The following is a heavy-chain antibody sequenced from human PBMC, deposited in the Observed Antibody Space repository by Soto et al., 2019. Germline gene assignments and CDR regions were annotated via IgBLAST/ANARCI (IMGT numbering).Heavy chain of an antibody. CDR1: GFTFSSYE. CDR2: ISSSGSTI. CDR3: ASRPFGDYEDY. V-gene: IGHV3-48*03. D-gene: IGHD4-17*01. Sequence: EVQLVESGGGLVQPGGSLRLSCAASGFTFSSYEMNWVRQAPGKGLEWVSYISSSGSTIYYADSVKGRFTISRDNAKNSLYLQMNSLRAEDTVVYYCASRPFGDYEDYWGQGTLVTVSS. J-gene: IGHJ4*02.